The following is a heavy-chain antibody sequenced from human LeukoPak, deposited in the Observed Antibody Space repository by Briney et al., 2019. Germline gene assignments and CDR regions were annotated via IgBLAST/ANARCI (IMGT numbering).Heavy chain of an antibody. CDR2: ISSSSSYI. D-gene: IGHD2-15*01. J-gene: IGHJ4*02. Sequence: TGWSLTLYRAASGFTFSSYSMNWVRQAPGKRLEWVSSISSSSSYIYYADSVKGRFTISRDNAKNSLYLQMNSLRAEDTAVYYCARDRCGGSCYLDYWGQGTLVTVSS. CDR1: GFTFSSYS. CDR3: ARDRCGGSCYLDY. V-gene: IGHV3-21*01.